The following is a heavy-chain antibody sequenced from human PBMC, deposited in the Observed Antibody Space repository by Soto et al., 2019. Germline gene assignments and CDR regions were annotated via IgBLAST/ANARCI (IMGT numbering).Heavy chain of an antibody. CDR3: ARESTVTTRELDY. CDR1: GGSISSYY. J-gene: IGHJ4*02. V-gene: IGHV4-4*07. Sequence: QVQLQESGPGLVKPSETLSLPCTVSGGSISSYYWSWIRQPAGQGLEWIGRIYTSGSTNYNPALRSRVAMSVDTSKNQFSLKLSSVTAAATAVYYCARESTVTTRELDYWGQGTLVTVSS. D-gene: IGHD4-17*01. CDR2: IYTSGST.